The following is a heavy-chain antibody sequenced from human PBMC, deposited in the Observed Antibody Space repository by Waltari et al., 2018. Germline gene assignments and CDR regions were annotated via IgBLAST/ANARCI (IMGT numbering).Heavy chain of an antibody. J-gene: IGHJ4*02. CDR3: ARDLSYYDSSGYYC. Sequence: EVQLVESGGGLVQPGGSLRLPCAASGFTFSSYWMSWVRQAPGKGLEWVANIKQDGSEKYYVDSVKGRFTISRDNAKNSLYLQMNSLRAEDTAVYYCARDLSYYDSSGYYCWGQGTLVTVSS. D-gene: IGHD3-22*01. V-gene: IGHV3-7*01. CDR1: GFTFSSYW. CDR2: IKQDGSEK.